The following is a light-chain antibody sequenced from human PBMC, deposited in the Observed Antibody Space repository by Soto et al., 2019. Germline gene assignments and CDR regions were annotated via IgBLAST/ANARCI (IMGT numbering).Light chain of an antibody. CDR2: GAS. Sequence: EIGLTQSPGTLSLSPGERATLSCRASQSVSSKYLAWYQQKPGQAPRLLIYGASTRAAGIPARFSGSGSGTEFTLTISSLQSEDFAVYYCQHYNNWPPWTFGQGTKVEIK. CDR1: QSVSSKY. J-gene: IGKJ1*01. V-gene: IGKV3-15*01. CDR3: QHYNNWPPWT.